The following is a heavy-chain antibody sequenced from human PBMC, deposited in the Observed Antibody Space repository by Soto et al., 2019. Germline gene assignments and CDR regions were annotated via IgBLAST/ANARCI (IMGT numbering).Heavy chain of an antibody. CDR3: AREVGYGDFSAALLD. Sequence: VQLMQSGAEVKQPGSSVKVSCKASGGTFSSHSINWVRQAPGQGLEWMGGIITLFGTANYAKNCQGRVTITADQSTSTAYMELNSLRSDDTAVYYCAREVGYGDFSAALLDWGQGTLVTVSS. CDR1: GGTFSSHS. V-gene: IGHV1-69*01. J-gene: IGHJ4*02. D-gene: IGHD4-17*01. CDR2: IITLFGTA.